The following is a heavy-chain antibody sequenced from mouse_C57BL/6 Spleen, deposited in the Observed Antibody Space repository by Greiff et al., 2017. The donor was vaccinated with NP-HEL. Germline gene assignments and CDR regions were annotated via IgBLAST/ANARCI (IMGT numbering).Heavy chain of an antibody. D-gene: IGHD2-1*01. Sequence: VKVVESGPELVKPGASVKISCKASGYAFSSSWMNWVKQRPGKGLEWIGRIYPGDGDTNYNGKFKGKATLTADKSSSTAYMQLSSLTSEDSAVYFCARDLQGYFDVWGTGTTVTVSS. CDR1: GYAFSSSW. V-gene: IGHV1-82*01. CDR3: ARDLQGYFDV. J-gene: IGHJ1*03. CDR2: IYPGDGDT.